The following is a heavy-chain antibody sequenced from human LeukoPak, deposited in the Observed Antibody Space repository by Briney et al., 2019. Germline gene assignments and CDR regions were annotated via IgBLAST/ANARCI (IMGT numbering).Heavy chain of an antibody. CDR2: MNLNSGNA. V-gene: IGHV1-8*03. CDR1: GYTFTRYD. Sequence: ASVTVSCTASGYTFTRYDINRVRQATGPGIEWMGWMNLNSGNAGSAQTFQGRVTITMNTSKSTAYMELRSTRSDAPAVYYCSRGHLRLRHRGFDPWGQGTLVTVSS. CDR3: SRGHLRLRHRGFDP. D-gene: IGHD4-17*01. J-gene: IGHJ5*02.